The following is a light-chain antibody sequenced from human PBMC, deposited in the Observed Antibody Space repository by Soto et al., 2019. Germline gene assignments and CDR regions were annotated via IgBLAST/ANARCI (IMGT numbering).Light chain of an antibody. CDR1: QGIRSY. CDR2: SAS. CDR3: QQLYTLPFT. Sequence: DIQLTQSPSSLSASVGDRVTISCRVSQGIRSYLNWYRQKPGKVPKLLIYSASNLESGVPSRFSGSGSGTEFTLTISGLLPEDFAAYHCQQLYTLPFTFGQGTRLEIK. J-gene: IGKJ5*01. V-gene: IGKV1-9*01.